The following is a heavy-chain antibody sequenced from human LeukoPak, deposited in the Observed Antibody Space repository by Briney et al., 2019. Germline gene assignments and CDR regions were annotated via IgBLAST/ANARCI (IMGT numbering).Heavy chain of an antibody. J-gene: IGHJ4*02. CDR1: GYTFTSYG. V-gene: IGHV1-18*01. D-gene: IGHD2-15*01. Sequence: SVKVSCKASGYTFTSYGISWVRQAPGQGLEWMGWISAYNGNTNCAQKLQGRVTMTTDTSTSTAYMELRSLRSDDTAVYYYASSRGGYFFDYWGQGTLVTVSS. CDR2: ISAYNGNT. CDR3: ASSRGGYFFDY.